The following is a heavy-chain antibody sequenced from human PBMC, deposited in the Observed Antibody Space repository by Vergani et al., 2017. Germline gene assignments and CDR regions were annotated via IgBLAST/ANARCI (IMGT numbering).Heavy chain of an antibody. Sequence: QVQLQEPGPGLVKPSETLSLTCTVSGGSISSYYWSWIRQPPGKGLEWIGYIYYSGSTNYNPSLKSRVTISVDTSKNQFSLKLSSVTAADTAVYYCARDVGEPAAIRGSYYYYMDVWGKGTTVTVSS. CDR2: IYYSGST. J-gene: IGHJ6*03. V-gene: IGHV4-59*01. CDR3: ARDVGEPAAIRGSYYYYMDV. CDR1: GGSISSYY. D-gene: IGHD2-2*02.